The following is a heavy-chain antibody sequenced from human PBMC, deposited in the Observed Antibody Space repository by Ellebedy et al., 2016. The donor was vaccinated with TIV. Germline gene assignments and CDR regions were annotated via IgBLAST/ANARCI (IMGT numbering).Heavy chain of an antibody. Sequence: PGGSLRLSCAASGFTFSSYSMNWVRQAPGKGLEWVSYISSSSSTIYYADSVKGRFTISRDNAKNSLYLQMNSLRAEDTAVYYCARARGQWLVSNWFDPWGQGTLVTVSS. J-gene: IGHJ5*02. CDR2: ISSSSSTI. CDR3: ARARGQWLVSNWFDP. CDR1: GFTFSSYS. D-gene: IGHD6-19*01. V-gene: IGHV3-48*04.